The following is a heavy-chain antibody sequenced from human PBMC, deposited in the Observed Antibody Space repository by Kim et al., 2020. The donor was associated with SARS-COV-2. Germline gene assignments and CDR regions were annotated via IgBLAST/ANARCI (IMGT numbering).Heavy chain of an antibody. CDR3: AGAYGSGSYGA. CDR1: GGSISSYY. V-gene: IGHV4-59*08. D-gene: IGHD3-10*01. Sequence: SETLSLTCTVSGGSISSYYWSWIRQPPGKGLEWIGYIYYSGSTNYNPSLKSRVTISVDTSKNQFSLKLSSVTAADTAVYYCAGAYGSGSYGAWGQGTLVTVSS. CDR2: IYYSGST. J-gene: IGHJ4*02.